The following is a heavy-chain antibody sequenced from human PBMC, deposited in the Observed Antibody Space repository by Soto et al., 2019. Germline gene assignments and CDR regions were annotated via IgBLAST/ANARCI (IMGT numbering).Heavy chain of an antibody. D-gene: IGHD6-19*01. CDR1: GFTFSSYS. V-gene: IGHV3-48*01. Sequence: EVQLVESGGGLVQPGGSLRLSCAASGFTFSSYSMNWVRQAPGKGLEWVSYISSSSSTIYYADSVKGRFTISRDNAKNSLYLQMNSLRAEDTAVYYCAIGPTPIAVAGTGYFDLWGRGTLVTVSS. CDR2: ISSSSSTI. J-gene: IGHJ2*01. CDR3: AIGPTPIAVAGTGYFDL.